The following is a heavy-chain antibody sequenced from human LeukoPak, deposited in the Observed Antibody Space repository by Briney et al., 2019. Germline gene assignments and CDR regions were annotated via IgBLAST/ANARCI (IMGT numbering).Heavy chain of an antibody. CDR3: ARGEVEIAVPDY. V-gene: IGHV4-39*07. D-gene: IGHD5-24*01. Sequence: SETLSLTCSVSGGSVSSSGYYWGWIRQPPGKGLEWIGEINHSGSTNYNPSLKSRVTISVDTSKNQFSLKLSSVTAADTAVYYCARGEVEIAVPDYWGQGTLVTVSS. J-gene: IGHJ4*02. CDR2: INHSGST. CDR1: GGSVSSSGYY.